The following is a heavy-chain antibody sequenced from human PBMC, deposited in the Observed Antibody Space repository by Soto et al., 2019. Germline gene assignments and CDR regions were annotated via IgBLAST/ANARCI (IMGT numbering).Heavy chain of an antibody. CDR1: GGSVSSGSYY. D-gene: IGHD1-26*01. CDR3: ARGEIVGATTFDY. CDR2: IYYSGST. V-gene: IGHV4-61*01. J-gene: IGHJ4*02. Sequence: SETLSLTCTVSGGSVSSGSYYWSWIRQPPGKGLEWIGYIYYSGSTNYNPSLKSRVTISVDTSKNQFSLKLSSVTVADTAVYYCARGEIVGATTFDYWGQGTLVTVSS.